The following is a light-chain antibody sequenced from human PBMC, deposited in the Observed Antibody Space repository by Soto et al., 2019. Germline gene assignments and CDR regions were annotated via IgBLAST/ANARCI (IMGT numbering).Light chain of an antibody. CDR2: GNS. Sequence: QSVLTQPPSVSGAPGQRVTISCTGSSSSIGAGYDVHWYQQLPGTAPKLLIYGNSNRPSGVPDRFSGSKSGTSASLAITGLQAEDEAHYYCQSYDSSLSGSVFGGGTQLTVL. V-gene: IGLV1-40*01. J-gene: IGLJ2*01. CDR3: QSYDSSLSGSV. CDR1: SSSIGAGYD.